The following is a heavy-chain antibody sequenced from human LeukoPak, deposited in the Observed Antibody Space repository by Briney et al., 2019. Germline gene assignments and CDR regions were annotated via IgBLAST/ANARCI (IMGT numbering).Heavy chain of an antibody. V-gene: IGHV3-48*04. CDR3: ARVIGSYGDSAY. CDR1: GFKFSSFS. Sequence: GGSLRLSCTASGFKFSSFSMNWARQAPGKGLEWLSYISSTSSAIYYADSVKGRFTISRDNAKNSLYLQMDSLRAEDTAIYYCARVIGSYGDSAYWGQGTLVTVSS. D-gene: IGHD3-16*01. CDR2: ISSTSSAI. J-gene: IGHJ4*02.